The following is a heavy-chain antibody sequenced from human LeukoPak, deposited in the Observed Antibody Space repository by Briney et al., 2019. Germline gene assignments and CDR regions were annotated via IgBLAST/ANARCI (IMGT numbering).Heavy chain of an antibody. J-gene: IGHJ6*03. D-gene: IGHD1-1*01. CDR3: AREGTGNYYYYNYMDV. CDR2: ISSSGSTI. CDR1: GFTFSASW. Sequence: GGSLRLSCAASGFTFSASWMTWVRQAPGKGLEWVSYISSSGSTIYYADSLKGRFTISRDNAKNSLYLQMNSLRAEDTAVYYCAREGTGNYYYYNYMDVWGKGTTVTISS. V-gene: IGHV3-48*04.